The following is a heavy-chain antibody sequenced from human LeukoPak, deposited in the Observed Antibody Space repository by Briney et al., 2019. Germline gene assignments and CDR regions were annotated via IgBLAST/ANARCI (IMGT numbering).Heavy chain of an antibody. Sequence: GGSLRLSCAASGFTFNNYAMSWVRQAPGKGLEWLSGISGNGGSTYYADSVKGRFTISRDNSKNTVYLQINSLRAEDTAVYYCARYSGGESGFDYWGQGTLVTVSS. CDR1: GFTFNNYA. CDR3: ARYSGGESGFDY. V-gene: IGHV3-23*01. CDR2: ISGNGGST. D-gene: IGHD4-23*01. J-gene: IGHJ4*02.